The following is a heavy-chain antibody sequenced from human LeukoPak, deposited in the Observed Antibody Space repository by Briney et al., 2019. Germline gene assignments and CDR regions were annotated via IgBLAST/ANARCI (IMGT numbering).Heavy chain of an antibody. D-gene: IGHD4-23*01. CDR1: GFTFSSYW. V-gene: IGHV3-74*01. Sequence: GGSLRLSCAASGFTFSSYWMNWVRQAPGKGLVWVSRIASDGSSTTYADSVKGRFSISRDNAKNTLYLQMNSLRVEDTAGYYCARGPAHGNDYWGQGTLVTVSS. CDR2: IASDGSST. J-gene: IGHJ4*02. CDR3: ARGPAHGNDY.